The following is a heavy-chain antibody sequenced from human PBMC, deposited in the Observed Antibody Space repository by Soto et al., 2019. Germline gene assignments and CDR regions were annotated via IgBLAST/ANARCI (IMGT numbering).Heavy chain of an antibody. CDR1: GGFLDRSY. Sequence: QVQLQESGPRLVKPAETLSLTCTVSGGFLDRSYWSWIRQSPGKGLEWIGYVYESGSTSYNPSLKSRLAVSVDMSKNHFSLTLTSVTAADTAVYYCVRHLPVPMAVGSFDIWGRGTLITVSS. CDR3: VRHLPVPMAVGSFDI. D-gene: IGHD2-8*01. CDR2: VYESGST. J-gene: IGHJ3*02. V-gene: IGHV4-59*08.